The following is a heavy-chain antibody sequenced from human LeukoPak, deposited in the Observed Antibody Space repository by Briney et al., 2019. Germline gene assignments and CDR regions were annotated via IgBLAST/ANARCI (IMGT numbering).Heavy chain of an antibody. CDR2: IIPIFGTA. Sequence: SVKVSCKASGGTFSSYAISWVRQAPGQGLEWMGGIIPIFGTANYAQKFQGRATNTTDESTSTAYMELSSLRSEDTAVYYCARVEYGSGTQRWYFDYWGQGTLVTVSS. V-gene: IGHV1-69*05. CDR3: ARVEYGSGTQRWYFDY. J-gene: IGHJ4*02. D-gene: IGHD3-10*01. CDR1: GGTFSSYA.